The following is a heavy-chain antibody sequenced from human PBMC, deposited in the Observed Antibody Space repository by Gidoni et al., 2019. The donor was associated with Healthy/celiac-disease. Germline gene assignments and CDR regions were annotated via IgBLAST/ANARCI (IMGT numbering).Heavy chain of an antibody. CDR3: ATDNDLRPKSHPARYAFDI. J-gene: IGHJ3*02. CDR2: IYPGDSDT. V-gene: IGHV5-51*01. D-gene: IGHD6-25*01. Sequence: GKGLEWMGIIYPGDSDTRYSPSFQGQVTISADKSISTAYLQWSSLKASDTAMYYCATDNDLRPKSHPARYAFDIWGQGTMVTVSS.